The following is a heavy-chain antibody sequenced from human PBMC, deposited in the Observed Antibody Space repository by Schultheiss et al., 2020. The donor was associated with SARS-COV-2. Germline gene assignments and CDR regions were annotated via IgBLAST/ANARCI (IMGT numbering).Heavy chain of an antibody. V-gene: IGHV1-18*01. CDR3: ASLVVPAAFHFDY. CDR1: GYTFTSYG. J-gene: IGHJ4*02. Sequence: ASVKVSCKASGYTFTSYGISWVRQAPGQGLEWMGWISAYNGNTNYAQKLQGRVTMTTDKSTSTAYMELSSLRSEDTAVYYCASLVVPAAFHFDYWGQGTLVTVSS. CDR2: ISAYNGNT. D-gene: IGHD2-2*01.